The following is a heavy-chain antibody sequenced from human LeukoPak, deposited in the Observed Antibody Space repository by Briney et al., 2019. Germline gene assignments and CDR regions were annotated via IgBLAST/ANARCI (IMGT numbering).Heavy chain of an antibody. V-gene: IGHV4-39*01. CDR3: VSYGSSLKGYYYGLDV. CDR1: SDSISSSGYY. Sequence: SETLSLTCTVSSDSISSSGYYWGWIRQPPGKGLEWIGSIFHSGSASYNLSLKSRVTISVDTSKNQFSLKLSSVTAADTAVYYCVSYGSSLKGYYYGLDVWGQGTTVTVSS. CDR2: IFHSGSA. D-gene: IGHD6-13*01. J-gene: IGHJ6*02.